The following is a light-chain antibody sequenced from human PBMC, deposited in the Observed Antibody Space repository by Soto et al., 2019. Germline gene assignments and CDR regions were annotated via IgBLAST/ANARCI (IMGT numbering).Light chain of an antibody. CDR2: GAS. CDR1: QSVSSSY. J-gene: IGKJ2*01. CDR3: QQYDTSIWAYT. Sequence: EVVLTQSPVTPSLSPGERATLSCRASQSVSSSYLAWYQQKPGQAPRLLIYGASSRATGIPDRFSGSGSGTDFTLTISRLEPEDFAVYYCQQYDTSIWAYTFGKGTKVDIK. V-gene: IGKV3-20*01.